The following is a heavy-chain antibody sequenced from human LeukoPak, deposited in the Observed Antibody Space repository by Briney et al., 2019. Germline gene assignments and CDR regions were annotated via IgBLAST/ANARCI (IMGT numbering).Heavy chain of an antibody. CDR1: GGSISSYF. V-gene: IGHV4-4*07. CDR2: IHASGTT. Sequence: PSETLSLTCNVSGGSISSYFWSWIRQPAGKGLEWIGRIHASGTTNYNSSLKSRVSMSVDTSKNQFSLKLTSVTAADTAVYFCARDGADVYGRAFDYWGQGTLVSVSS. CDR3: ARDGADVYGRAFDY. J-gene: IGHJ4*02. D-gene: IGHD3-10*01.